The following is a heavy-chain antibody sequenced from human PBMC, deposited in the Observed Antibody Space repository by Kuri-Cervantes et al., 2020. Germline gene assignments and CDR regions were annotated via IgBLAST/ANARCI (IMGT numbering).Heavy chain of an antibody. Sequence: GGSLRLSCAASGFTFSSYDMHWVRQAPGKGLEWVAVIWYDGSNKYYADSVKGRFTISRDNSKNTLYLQMNSLRAEGTAVYYCARAGGIVVVMFAFDIWGQGTMVTVSS. CDR3: ARAGGIVVVMFAFDI. CDR1: GFTFSSYD. V-gene: IGHV3-33*01. CDR2: IWYDGSNK. J-gene: IGHJ3*02. D-gene: IGHD3-22*01.